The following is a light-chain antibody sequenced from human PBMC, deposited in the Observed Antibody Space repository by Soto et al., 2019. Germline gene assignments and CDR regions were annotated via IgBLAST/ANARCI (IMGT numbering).Light chain of an antibody. J-gene: IGLJ1*01. CDR3: SSYTSSSTLDV. CDR1: SSDVGGYNY. V-gene: IGLV2-14*03. Sequence: QSALNQPASVSGSPGQSITISCTGTSSDVGGYNYVSWYQQHPGKAPKLIISDVSNRPSGVSNRFSGSKSGNTAALTISGLQAEDEADYYCSSYTSSSTLDVCGTGTKLTVL. CDR2: DVS.